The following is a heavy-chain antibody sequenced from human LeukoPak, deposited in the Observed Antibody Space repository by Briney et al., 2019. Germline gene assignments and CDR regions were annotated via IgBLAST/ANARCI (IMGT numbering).Heavy chain of an antibody. D-gene: IGHD3-22*01. V-gene: IGHV4-59*08. Sequence: SETLSLTCSVSGGSISGCYWSWIRQPPGKGLEWIGYIYYSGSTNYNPSLKSRVTISVDTSKNQFSLKLSAVTAADTAVYYCARRVNYYDSSFHAFDIWGQGTMVTVSS. CDR1: GGSISGCY. CDR2: IYYSGST. CDR3: ARRVNYYDSSFHAFDI. J-gene: IGHJ3*02.